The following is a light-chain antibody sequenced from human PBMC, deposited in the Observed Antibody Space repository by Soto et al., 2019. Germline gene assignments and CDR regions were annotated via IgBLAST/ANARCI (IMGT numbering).Light chain of an antibody. CDR2: GVS. CDR3: QLYSGSPWT. Sequence: EIVLTQSPGTLSLSPGERATLSCRTSQSISHKYLAWYQQKPGQAPRLLIHGVSSRATGIPDRFSGSGSGTDFTLIINTLEPEDFEVYYCQLYSGSPWTFGQGTKVEIK. J-gene: IGKJ1*01. CDR1: QSISHKY. V-gene: IGKV3-20*01.